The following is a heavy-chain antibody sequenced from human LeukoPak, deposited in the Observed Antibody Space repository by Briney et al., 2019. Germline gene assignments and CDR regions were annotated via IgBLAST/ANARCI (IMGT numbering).Heavy chain of an antibody. CDR1: GGSISSYY. Sequence: SETLSLTCTVSGGSISSYYWSWIRQPPGKGLEWIGYIYYSGSTNYNPSLKSRVTISVDTSKNQFCLKLSSVTAADTAVYYCARGGSTMVRGVINYYYYYMDVWGKGTTVTVSS. V-gene: IGHV4-59*01. J-gene: IGHJ6*03. CDR2: IYYSGST. CDR3: ARGGSTMVRGVINYYYYYMDV. D-gene: IGHD3-10*01.